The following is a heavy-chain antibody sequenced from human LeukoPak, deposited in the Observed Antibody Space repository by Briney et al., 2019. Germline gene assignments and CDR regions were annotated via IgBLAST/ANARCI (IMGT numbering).Heavy chain of an antibody. CDR2: IWSDGSNQ. J-gene: IGHJ4*02. Sequence: GGSLRLSCAAAKFTFSHYGMHWVRQAPGKGLEWVAVIWSDGSNQYHADSVKGRFTISRDNSKSTVYLQMNSLRVEDTGVYYCAKDAQRGFDYSNSLEYWGQGILVTVSS. CDR3: AKDAQRGFDYSNSLEY. CDR1: KFTFSHYG. D-gene: IGHD4-11*01. V-gene: IGHV3-33*06.